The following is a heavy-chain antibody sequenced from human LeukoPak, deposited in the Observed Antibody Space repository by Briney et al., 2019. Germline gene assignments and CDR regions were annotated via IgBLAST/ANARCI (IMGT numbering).Heavy chain of an antibody. CDR2: IYTSGST. D-gene: IGHD4-17*01. CDR1: GGSISSYY. V-gene: IGHV4-4*07. J-gene: IGHJ6*02. CDR3: AGGERNLYYYYGMDV. Sequence: PSETLSLTCTVSGGSISSYYWSWIRQPAGKGLEWIGRIYTSGSTNYNPSLKSRVTMSVDTSKNQFSLKLSSVTAADTAVYYCAGGERNLYYYYGMDVWGQGTTVTVSS.